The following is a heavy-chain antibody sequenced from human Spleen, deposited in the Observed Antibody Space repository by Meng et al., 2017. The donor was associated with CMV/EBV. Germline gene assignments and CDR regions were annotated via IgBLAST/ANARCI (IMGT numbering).Heavy chain of an antibody. CDR3: ARDDRDRGTYAFDI. V-gene: IGHV3-30*04. CDR2: ISYDGRKT. Sequence: GESLKISCAASGLTFRTYAMHWVRQAPGKGLEWVAFISYDGRKTDFADSVRGRFTISRDNSKNMLYLQMNSLRAEDTAVYYCARDDRDRGTYAFDIWGQGTMVTVSS. D-gene: IGHD3-10*01. CDR1: GLTFRTYA. J-gene: IGHJ3*02.